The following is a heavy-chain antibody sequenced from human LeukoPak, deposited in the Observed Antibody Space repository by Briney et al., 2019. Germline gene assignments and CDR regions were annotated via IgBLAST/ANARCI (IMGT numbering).Heavy chain of an antibody. D-gene: IGHD3-9*01. CDR2: IYSGGST. V-gene: IGHV3-66*01. CDR3: ARDPMGDILTPGGHNWFDP. Sequence: GGSLRLSCAASEFSVGSNYMTWVRQAPGKGLEWVSLIYSGGSTYYADSVKGRFTISRDNSKNTLYLQMNSLRAEDTAVYYCARDPMGDILTPGGHNWFDPWGQGTLVTVSS. J-gene: IGHJ5*02. CDR1: EFSVGSNY.